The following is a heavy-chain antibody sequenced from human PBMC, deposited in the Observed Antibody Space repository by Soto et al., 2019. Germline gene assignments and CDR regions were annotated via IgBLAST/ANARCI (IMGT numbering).Heavy chain of an antibody. D-gene: IGHD6-19*01. CDR1: GFPFSIYS. J-gene: IGHJ4*02. CDR3: ARSVEGDFDY. Sequence: EVQLVESGGGLVQPGGSLRLTCVASGFPFSIYSMNWVRQAPGKGLEWSSYITSDTNTIKYADSVKGRFTISRDNAKNLGYLQMNSLRDEDTAVYFCARSVEGDFDYWGQGTVVTVSS. V-gene: IGHV3-48*02. CDR2: ITSDTNTI.